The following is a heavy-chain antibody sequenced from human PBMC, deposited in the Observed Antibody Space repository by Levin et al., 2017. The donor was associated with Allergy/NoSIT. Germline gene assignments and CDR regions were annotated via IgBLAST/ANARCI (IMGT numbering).Heavy chain of an antibody. V-gene: IGHV4-61*02. CDR3: ARDSGSGPGVNWFDP. D-gene: IGHD3-10*01. CDR2: IYTSGST. CDR1: GGSISSGSYY. J-gene: IGHJ5*02. Sequence: SETLSLTCTVSGGSISSGSYYWSWIRQPAGKGLEWIGRIYTSGSTNYNPSLKSRVTISVDTSKNQFSLKLSSVTAADTAVYYCARDSGSGPGVNWFDPWGQGTLVTVSS.